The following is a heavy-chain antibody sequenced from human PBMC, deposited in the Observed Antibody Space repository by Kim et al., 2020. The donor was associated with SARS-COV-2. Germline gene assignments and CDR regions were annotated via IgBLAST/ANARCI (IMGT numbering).Heavy chain of an antibody. J-gene: IGHJ4*02. Sequence: GESLKISCKGSGYSFTSYWISWVRQMPGKGLEWMGRIDPSDSYTNYSPSFQGHVTISADKSISTAYLQWSSLKASDTAMYYCARHGNTAMVTGQIDYWGQGTLVTVSS. CDR1: GYSFTSYW. CDR2: IDPSDSYT. CDR3: ARHGNTAMVTGQIDY. D-gene: IGHD5-18*01. V-gene: IGHV5-10-1*01.